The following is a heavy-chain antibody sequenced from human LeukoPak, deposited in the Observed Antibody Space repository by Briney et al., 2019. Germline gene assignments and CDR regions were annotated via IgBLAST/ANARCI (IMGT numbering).Heavy chain of an antibody. CDR1: GFTFSSYS. D-gene: IGHD6-13*01. V-gene: IGHV4-59*08. CDR2: IYYSGST. CDR3: ARHTDIAPLSSLKY. J-gene: IGHJ4*02. Sequence: PGGSLRLSCAASGFTFSSYSMNWIRQTPGKGLEWIGDIYYSGSTNYNPSLKSRVTISVDTSKNQFSLKLSSVTAADTAVYYCARHTDIAPLSSLKYWGQGTLVTVSS.